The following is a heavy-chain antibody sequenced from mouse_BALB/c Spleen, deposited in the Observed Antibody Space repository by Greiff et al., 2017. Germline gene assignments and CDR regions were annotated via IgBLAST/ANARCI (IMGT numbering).Heavy chain of an antibody. CDR3: ARRGYGNSWYFDV. CDR1: GYTFTSYW. J-gene: IGHJ1*01. Sequence: QVQLQQSGAELVKPGASVKLSCKASGYTFTSYWMHWVKQRPGQGLEWIGEINPSNGRTNYNEKFKSKATLTVDKSSSTAYMQLSSLTSEDSAVYYCARRGYGNSWYFDVWGAGTTVTVSS. CDR2: INPSNGRT. D-gene: IGHD2-10*02. V-gene: IGHV1S81*02.